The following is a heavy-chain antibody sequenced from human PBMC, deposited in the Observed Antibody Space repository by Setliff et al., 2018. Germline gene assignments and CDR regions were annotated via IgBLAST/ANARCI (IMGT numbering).Heavy chain of an antibody. CDR1: GYPFTDYY. CDR3: ARDLYNSGSDY. J-gene: IGHJ4*02. CDR2: INPNSGAT. V-gene: IGHV1-2*06. Sequence: ASVKGSCKTSGYPFTDYYIHWVRQAPGQGLEWMGRINPNSGATNFAQKFQGRVTMTRDTSISTAYMDLSRLRSDDTAVYYCARDLYNSGSDYWGQGTLVTVST. D-gene: IGHD6-25*01.